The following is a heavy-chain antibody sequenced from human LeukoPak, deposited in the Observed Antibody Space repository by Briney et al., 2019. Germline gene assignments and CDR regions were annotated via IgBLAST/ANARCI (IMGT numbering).Heavy chain of an antibody. CDR3: ATVVRVSSKVWYYYGMDV. V-gene: IGHV3-15*01. D-gene: IGHD3-22*01. Sequence: GGSLRLSCAASGFTFSYAWMSWVRQAPGQGLEWVGRIKSETDGGTTDYAAPVKGRFTISRDDSKNMVYLQMNSLKTEDTAVYHCATVVRVSSKVWYYYGMDVWGQGTTVTVSS. CDR1: GFTFSYAW. J-gene: IGHJ6*02. CDR2: IKSETDGGTT.